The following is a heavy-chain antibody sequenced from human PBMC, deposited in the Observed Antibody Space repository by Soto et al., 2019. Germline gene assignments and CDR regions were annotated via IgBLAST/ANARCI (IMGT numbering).Heavy chain of an antibody. CDR1: GGAFSSYA. CDR3: ARGHVDAAMVVYFDS. Sequence: SVKVSCKTSGGAFSSYAIIWVRQAPGQGLEWMGGIIPIFETANYAQDFQDRVTITADESTSTAYMELSSLRYEDTAMYYCARGHVDAAMVVYFDSWGHGTLVTVSS. J-gene: IGHJ4*01. D-gene: IGHD5-18*01. V-gene: IGHV1-69*13. CDR2: IIPIFETA.